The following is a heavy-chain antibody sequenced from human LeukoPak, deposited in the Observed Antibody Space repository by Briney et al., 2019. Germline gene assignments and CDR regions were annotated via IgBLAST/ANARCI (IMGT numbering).Heavy chain of an antibody. CDR2: IIPIFGTA. CDR3: ARGVVGYCSSTSCFSYYYCMDV. V-gene: IGHV1-69*05. Sequence: SVKVSCKASGGTFSSYAISWVRQAPGQGFEWMGGIIPIFGTANYAQKFQGRVTITTDESTSTAYMELSSLRSEDTAVYYCARGVVGYCSSTSCFSYYYCMDVWGKGTTVTVSS. D-gene: IGHD2-2*01. CDR1: GGTFSSYA. J-gene: IGHJ6*03.